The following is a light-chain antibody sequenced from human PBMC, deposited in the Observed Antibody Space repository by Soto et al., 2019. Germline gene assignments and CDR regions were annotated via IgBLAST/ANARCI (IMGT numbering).Light chain of an antibody. CDR2: GPS. V-gene: IGKV3-20*01. Sequence: EVVLTQSPGTLSLPPGESATLSCRASQSVRGNYFAWYQQRPGQAPRLLVYGPSVRAAGIPDRFRGSGSRTDFNLTIKRVEPEDFAVYYCHQFGMSPFTFGPGTTLDIK. CDR3: HQFGMSPFT. J-gene: IGKJ3*01. CDR1: QSVRGNY.